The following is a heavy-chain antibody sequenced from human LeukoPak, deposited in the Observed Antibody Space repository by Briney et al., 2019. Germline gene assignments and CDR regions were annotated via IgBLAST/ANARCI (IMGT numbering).Heavy chain of an antibody. CDR1: GGSISSYY. CDR3: ARDLSGNGWELPGAFDI. CDR2: IYYSGST. D-gene: IGHD1-26*01. J-gene: IGHJ3*02. V-gene: IGHV4-59*01. Sequence: SETLSLTCTVSGGSISSYYWSWIRQPPGKGLEWIGYIYYSGSTNYNPSLKSRVTISVDTSKNQFSLKLSSVTAADTAVYYCARDLSGNGWELPGAFDIWGQGTMVTVSS.